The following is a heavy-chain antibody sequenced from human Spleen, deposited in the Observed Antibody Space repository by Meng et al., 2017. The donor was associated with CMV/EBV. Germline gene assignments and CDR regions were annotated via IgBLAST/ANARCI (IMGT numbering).Heavy chain of an antibody. Sequence: GESLKISCAASGFSFSSYEMNWVRQAPGKGLEWVSYISSSGTTLFYADSVKGRFTISRDNAKNSLYLQMNSLRAGDTAVYYCARENEGDALDIWGQGTMVTVS. CDR2: ISSSGTTL. J-gene: IGHJ3*02. V-gene: IGHV3-48*03. CDR1: GFSFSSYE. CDR3: ARENEGDALDI. D-gene: IGHD1-1*01.